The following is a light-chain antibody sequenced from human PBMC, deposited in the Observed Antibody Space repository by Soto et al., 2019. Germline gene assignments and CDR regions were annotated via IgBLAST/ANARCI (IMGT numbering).Light chain of an antibody. CDR1: HSVSSSY. CDR2: GAS. Sequence: EIVLTQSPGTLSLSPGERATLSCRASHSVSSSYLAWYQQRPGQAPRLLIYGASSRATGIPDRFSGSGYGTDFTLTLSRLEPEDFAVYYCQQYGSSPPYTFGQGTKLEIK. J-gene: IGKJ2*01. V-gene: IGKV3-20*01. CDR3: QQYGSSPPYT.